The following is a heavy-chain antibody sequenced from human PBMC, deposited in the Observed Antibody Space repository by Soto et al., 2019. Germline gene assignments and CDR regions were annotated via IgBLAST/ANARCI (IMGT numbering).Heavy chain of an antibody. CDR1: GGSVSRGSYY. V-gene: IGHV4-61*01. Sequence: SETLSLTCTVSGGSVSRGSYYWSWIRQPPGRGLEWIGYIYYSGSTSYNPSLKSRVTMSVDTSKSQFSLRLISVTAVDTAVYYCARGCTSSSCYTNGYYTMAVWGQGTKVTVSS. CDR3: ARGCTSSSCYTNGYYTMAV. CDR2: IYYSGST. D-gene: IGHD2-2*02. J-gene: IGHJ6*02.